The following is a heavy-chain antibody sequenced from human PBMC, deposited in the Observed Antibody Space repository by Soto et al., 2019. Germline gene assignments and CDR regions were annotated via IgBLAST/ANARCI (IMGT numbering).Heavy chain of an antibody. V-gene: IGHV4-30-4*02. CDR3: ARGNPRVYYDFWSGSPPLEDYCYYYMDV. D-gene: IGHD3-3*01. CDR2: IYYSGST. Sequence: SETLSLTCTVSGGSISSGDYYWSWIRQPPGKGLEWIGYIYYSGSTYYNPSLKSRVTISVDTSKNQLSLKLSSVTAADTAVYYCARGNPRVYYDFWSGSPPLEDYCYYYMDVWGKGTTVTVSS. J-gene: IGHJ6*03. CDR1: GGSISSGDYY.